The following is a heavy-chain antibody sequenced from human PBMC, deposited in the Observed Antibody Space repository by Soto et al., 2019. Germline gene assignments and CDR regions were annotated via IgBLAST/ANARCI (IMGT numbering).Heavy chain of an antibody. D-gene: IGHD6-13*01. CDR2: MSYSVRT. CDR3: SRRSSSLYYFDN. Sequence: QLQLQESCPGQVKTSETLSLICTVSGGSITSGRYYWGWIRQPPGKGLEWIGSMSYSVRTDYNLTLKSRVTNSGETAKKTLTLTVDTVTAADTAGCYCSRRSSSLYYFDNWGQGTLVTVSS. CDR1: GGSITSGRYY. J-gene: IGHJ4*02. V-gene: IGHV4-39*01.